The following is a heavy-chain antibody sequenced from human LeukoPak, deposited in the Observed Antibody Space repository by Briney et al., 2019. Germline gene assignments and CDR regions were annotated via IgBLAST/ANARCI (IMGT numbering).Heavy chain of an antibody. CDR1: GYTFTSYY. Sequence: ASVKVSCKASGYTFTSYYMHWVRQAPGQGLEWMGIINPSGGSASYAQKFQGRVTMTRDMSTSTVYMELSSLRSEDTAVYYCARGPYCSGGTCYSLGEFDPWGQGTLVTVSS. CDR2: INPSGGSA. D-gene: IGHD2-15*01. CDR3: ARGPYCSGGTCYSLGEFDP. J-gene: IGHJ5*02. V-gene: IGHV1-46*01.